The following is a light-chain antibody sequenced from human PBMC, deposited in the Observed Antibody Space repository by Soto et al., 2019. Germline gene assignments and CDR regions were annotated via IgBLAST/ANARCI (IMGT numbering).Light chain of an antibody. CDR1: QSITITY. Sequence: IVMTQSRDTLYMSPWARATLSCRASQSITITYLAWYQQKPGQAPRLLIYGASSRATGIPDRFSGSGSGTDFTITSRRLEPEGFAVHSCQQFSTWPPITHVQGTRLEIK. J-gene: IGKJ5*01. CDR3: QQFSTWPPIT. CDR2: GAS. V-gene: IGKV3-20*01.